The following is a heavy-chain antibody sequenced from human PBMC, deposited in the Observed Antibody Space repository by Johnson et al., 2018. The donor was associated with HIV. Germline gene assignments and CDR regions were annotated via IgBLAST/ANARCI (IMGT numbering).Heavy chain of an antibody. CDR1: GFTFSSYG. D-gene: IGHD6-13*01. V-gene: IGHV3-33*01. CDR2: IWYDGSNK. Sequence: QVQLVESGGGVVQPGGSLRLSCAASGFTFSSYGMHWVRQAPGKGLEWVAVIWYDGSNKYYADSVKGRFTISRDNSKNTLYLQMNSLRAEDTAVYYCARRSSSWDAFDIWGQGTMVTVSS. CDR3: ARRSSSWDAFDI. J-gene: IGHJ3*02.